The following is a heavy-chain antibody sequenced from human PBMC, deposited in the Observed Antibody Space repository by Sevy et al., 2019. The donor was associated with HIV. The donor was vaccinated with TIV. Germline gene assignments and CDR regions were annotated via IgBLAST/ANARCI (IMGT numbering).Heavy chain of an antibody. J-gene: IGHJ6*02. V-gene: IGHV3-7*01. Sequence: GGSLRLSCAASGFTFSSYWMSWVRQAPGKGLEWVANIKQDGSEKYYVDSVKGRFTSSRDNAKNSLYLQMNSLRAEDTAVYYCAREGGSTGGYYYAMDVWGQGTTVTVSS. CDR2: IKQDGSEK. D-gene: IGHD3-16*01. CDR1: GFTFSSYW. CDR3: AREGGSTGGYYYAMDV.